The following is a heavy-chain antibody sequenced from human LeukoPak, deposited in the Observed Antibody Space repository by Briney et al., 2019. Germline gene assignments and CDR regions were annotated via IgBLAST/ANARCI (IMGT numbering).Heavy chain of an antibody. V-gene: IGHV1-69*01. CDR3: ARARRYYDSSGYYQFDY. Sequence: SVKVSCKASGGTFSSYAISWVRQAPGQGLEWMGGIIPIFGTANYAQKFQGRVTITADESTSTAYMELSSLRSDDTAVFYCARARRYYDSSGYYQFDYWGQGTLVTVSS. D-gene: IGHD3-22*01. CDR2: IIPIFGTA. J-gene: IGHJ4*02. CDR1: GGTFSSYA.